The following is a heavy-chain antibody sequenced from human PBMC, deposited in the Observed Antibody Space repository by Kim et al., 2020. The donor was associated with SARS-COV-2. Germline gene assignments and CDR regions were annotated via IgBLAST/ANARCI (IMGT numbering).Heavy chain of an antibody. D-gene: IGHD5-12*01. J-gene: IGHJ4*02. V-gene: IGHV3-30*01. CDR3: AREGPRGYDFGH. Sequence: YYADSVKVRITISRDNSKITLYLEMNSLRAEDTSVYYCAREGPRGYDFGHWGQGTLVTVSS.